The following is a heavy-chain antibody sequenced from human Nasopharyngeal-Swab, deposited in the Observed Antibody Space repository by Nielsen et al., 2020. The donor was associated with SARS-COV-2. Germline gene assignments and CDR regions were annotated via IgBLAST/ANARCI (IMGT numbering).Heavy chain of an antibody. CDR3: ASGHSSTPDN. V-gene: IGHV3-66*01. J-gene: IGHJ4*02. CDR1: GFAFSSKY. D-gene: IGHD2-2*01. Sequence: GESLKISCAASGFAFSSKYMSWVRQAPGKGLEWVSVIYSGGTTDYADSVKGRFTISRDSPKNMLYLQLNSLRAEDTAVYYCASGHSSTPDNWGQGTLVTVSS. CDR2: IYSGGTT.